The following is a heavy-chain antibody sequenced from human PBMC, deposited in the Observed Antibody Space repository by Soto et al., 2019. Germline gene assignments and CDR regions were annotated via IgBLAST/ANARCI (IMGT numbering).Heavy chain of an antibody. CDR2: IDPGDSNI. CDR1: GYIFSDYC. Sequence: GESVKISCKGSGYIFSDYCITWVRQMPWKGLEWMGRIDPGDSNIDYSPSFQGHVTMSTDMSISTAYLQWSSLKASDTAMYYCARLVSSGYYYNYWGQGTLVTVSS. J-gene: IGHJ4*02. D-gene: IGHD3-22*01. V-gene: IGHV5-10-1*01. CDR3: ARLVSSGYYYNY.